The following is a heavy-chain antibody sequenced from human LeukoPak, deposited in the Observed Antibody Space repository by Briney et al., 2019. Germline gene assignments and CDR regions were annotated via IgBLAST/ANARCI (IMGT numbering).Heavy chain of an antibody. V-gene: IGHV1-18*01. J-gene: IGHJ4*02. CDR2: ISGYDGNT. Sequence: ASVKVSCKASGYTFTSYAMNWVRQAPGQGLEWMGWISGYDGNTNFAENFQGRVTLTTDTSTSTAYMELRSLRSDDTAIYYCARDRFGVRSGSCDYWGQETLLTVSS. CDR1: GYTFTSYA. D-gene: IGHD1-26*01. CDR3: ARDRFGVRSGSCDY.